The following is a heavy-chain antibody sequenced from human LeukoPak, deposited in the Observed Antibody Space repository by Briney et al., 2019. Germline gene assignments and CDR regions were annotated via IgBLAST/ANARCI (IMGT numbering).Heavy chain of an antibody. D-gene: IGHD1-14*01. Sequence: GGSLRLSCAASGFTFSSYWMHWVLQVPGKGLVWVARINPGGSSITYADSVKGRFTISRDNAKNTLYLQMDNLRAEDTGVYYCARSNQADDYWGQGTLVTVSS. V-gene: IGHV3-74*01. J-gene: IGHJ4*02. CDR3: ARSNQADDY. CDR1: GFTFSSYW. CDR2: INPGGSSI.